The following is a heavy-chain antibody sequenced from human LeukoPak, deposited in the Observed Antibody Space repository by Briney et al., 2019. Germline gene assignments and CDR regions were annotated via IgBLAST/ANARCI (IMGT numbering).Heavy chain of an antibody. J-gene: IGHJ4*02. V-gene: IGHV4-34*01. Sequence: SETLSLTCAVYGGSFSGYYWSWIRQPPRKGLEWIGEINHSGSTNYNPSLKSRVTISVDTSKNQFSLKLSSVTAADTAVYYCARGGNVGLSYWGQGTLVTVSS. CDR3: ARGGNVGLSY. D-gene: IGHD1-26*01. CDR1: GGSFSGYY. CDR2: INHSGST.